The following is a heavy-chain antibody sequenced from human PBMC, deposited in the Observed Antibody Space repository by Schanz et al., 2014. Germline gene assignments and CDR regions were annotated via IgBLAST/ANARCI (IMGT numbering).Heavy chain of an antibody. CDR2: ISSSSMYI. J-gene: IGHJ4*03. CDR1: GFTVNNYA. V-gene: IGHV3-21*01. D-gene: IGHD6-19*01. CDR3: VRDKKGFVAVAGRAPFDY. Sequence: DVQLVDSGGGLVQPGGSLRLSCTVSGFTVNNYAMNWVRQAPGRGLEWVSSISSSSMYIYQADSMRGRFTISRDNAKNSLYLQVNNLSAEDTAVYYCVRDKKGFVAVAGRAPFDYWGQGTMVTVSS.